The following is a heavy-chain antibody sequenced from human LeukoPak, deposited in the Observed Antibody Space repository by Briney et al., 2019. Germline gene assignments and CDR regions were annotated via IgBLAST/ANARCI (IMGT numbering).Heavy chain of an antibody. D-gene: IGHD3-22*01. Sequence: GSLRLSCAASGFALDTYSMNWVRQAPGKGLEWVSYISSSSSTIYYADSVKGRFTISRDNAKNSLYLQMNSLRAEDTAVYYCARDHPKIAGRGYDYWGQGTLVTVSS. CDR1: GFALDTYS. CDR3: ARDHPKIAGRGYDY. J-gene: IGHJ4*02. CDR2: ISSSSSTI. V-gene: IGHV3-48*01.